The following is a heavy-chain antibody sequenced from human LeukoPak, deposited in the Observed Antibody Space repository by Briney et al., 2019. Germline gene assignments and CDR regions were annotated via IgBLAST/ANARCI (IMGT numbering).Heavy chain of an antibody. Sequence: SETLSLTCTVSGGSISSYYWSWIRQPPGKGLEWIGYIYNSGGTNYNPSLKSRVTISVDTSKNQFSLKLSSVTAADTAVYYCARVYYGGNPYFDYWGQGTLVTVSS. CDR3: ARVYYGGNPYFDY. CDR1: GGSISSYY. CDR2: IYNSGGT. V-gene: IGHV4-59*01. D-gene: IGHD4-23*01. J-gene: IGHJ4*02.